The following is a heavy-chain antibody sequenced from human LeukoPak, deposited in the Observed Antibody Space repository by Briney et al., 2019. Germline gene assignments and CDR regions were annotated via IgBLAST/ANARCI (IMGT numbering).Heavy chain of an antibody. Sequence: GASVKVSCKVSGYTLTELSMHWVRQAPGKGLEWMGGFDPEDGETIYAQKFQGRVTMTEDTSTDTAYMELSSLRSEDTAVYYCATGRLSPIVVVPAANEPNFDYWGQGTLVTVSS. J-gene: IGHJ4*02. CDR1: GYTLTELS. CDR2: FDPEDGET. V-gene: IGHV1-24*01. D-gene: IGHD2-2*01. CDR3: ATGRLSPIVVVPAANEPNFDY.